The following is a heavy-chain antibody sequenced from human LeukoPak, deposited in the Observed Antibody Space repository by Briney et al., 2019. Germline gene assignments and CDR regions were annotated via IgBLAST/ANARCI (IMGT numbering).Heavy chain of an antibody. CDR1: GFTFSSYG. Sequence: GGSLRLSCAASGFTFSSYGMHWVRQAPGKGLEWVAFIRYDGSNKYYADSVKGRFTISRDNSKNKMYLQMISLRAEDTAVYYCAKDRGVAITMIVVVIDAFDIWGQGTMVTVSS. V-gene: IGHV3-30*02. D-gene: IGHD3-22*01. CDR2: IRYDGSNK. CDR3: AKDRGVAITMIVVVIDAFDI. J-gene: IGHJ3*02.